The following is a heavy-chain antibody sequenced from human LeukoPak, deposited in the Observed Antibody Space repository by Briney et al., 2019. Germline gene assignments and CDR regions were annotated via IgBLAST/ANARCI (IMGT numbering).Heavy chain of an antibody. Sequence: GGSLRLSCAASGFTFSNAWMSWVRQPPGKWLEWVSYISSSGSTIYYADSVKGRFTISRDNAKNSLYLQMNSLRAEDTAVYYCATAHLKDSFDIWGQGTMVTVSS. J-gene: IGHJ3*02. CDR1: GFTFSNAW. CDR2: ISSSGSTI. D-gene: IGHD3-3*02. CDR3: ATAHLKDSFDI. V-gene: IGHV3-11*01.